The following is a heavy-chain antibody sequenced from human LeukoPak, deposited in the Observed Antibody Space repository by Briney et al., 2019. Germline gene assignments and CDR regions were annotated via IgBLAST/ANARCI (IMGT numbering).Heavy chain of an antibody. Sequence: SETLSLTCAVSGGSVSSGSYYWSWIRQPPGRGLEWIAYIHYSGSAAYNPSLKSRVTISRDMSTNQFSLKMTSVTAADTAVYFCARDMGAPDYGSYSVDYWGQGTLVTVSS. J-gene: IGHJ4*02. CDR3: ARDMGAPDYGSYSVDY. V-gene: IGHV4-61*01. CDR2: IHYSGSA. CDR1: GGSVSSGSYY. D-gene: IGHD4-23*01.